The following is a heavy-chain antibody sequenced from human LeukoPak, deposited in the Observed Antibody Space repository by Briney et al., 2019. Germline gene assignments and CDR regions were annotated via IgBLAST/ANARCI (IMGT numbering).Heavy chain of an antibody. V-gene: IGHV4-61*02. CDR3: AREERQRLYFDY. CDR2: IYTTGGT. Sequence: PSETLSLTCTVSGGSISSGSYYWSWIRQPAGKGLEWIGRIYTTGGTNYNPSLRSRVTISVDTSKNQVSLKLSSVTAADTAVYYCAREERQRLYFDYWGQGALVTVSS. CDR1: GGSISSGSYY. J-gene: IGHJ4*02. D-gene: IGHD6-13*01.